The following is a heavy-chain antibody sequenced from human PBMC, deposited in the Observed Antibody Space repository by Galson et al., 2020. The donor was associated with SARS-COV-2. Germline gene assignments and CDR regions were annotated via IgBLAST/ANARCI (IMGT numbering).Heavy chain of an antibody. CDR3: AREGVDGDYVDY. J-gene: IGHJ4*02. V-gene: IGHV3-11*01. CDR2: IGSSGKTI. Sequence: GESLKISCAASGFRFSDYFMSWIRQAPGQGLEWIESIGSSGKTIIYADSVRGRFTISRDNAKNSLFLEMKSLRAEDTAVYYCAREGVDGDYVDYWGQGTLVTVS. CDR1: GFRFSDYF. D-gene: IGHD3-3*01.